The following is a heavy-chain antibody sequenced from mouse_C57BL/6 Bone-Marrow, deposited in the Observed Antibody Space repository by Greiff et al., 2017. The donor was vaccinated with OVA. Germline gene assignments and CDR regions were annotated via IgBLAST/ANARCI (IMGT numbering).Heavy chain of an antibody. J-gene: IGHJ2*01. CDR3: ARWYYYGSYYFDY. V-gene: IGHV2-9-1*01. CDR2: IWTGGGT. Sequence: VQLQESGPGLVAPSQSLSITCTVSGFSLTSYAISWVRQPPGKGLEWLGVIWTGGGTNYNSALKSRLSISKDNSKSQVFLRMNSLQTDDTARYYCARWYYYGSYYFDYWGQGTTLTVSS. CDR1: GFSLTSYA. D-gene: IGHD1-1*01.